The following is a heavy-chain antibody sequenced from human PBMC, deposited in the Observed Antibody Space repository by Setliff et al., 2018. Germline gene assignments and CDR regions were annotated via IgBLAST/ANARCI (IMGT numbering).Heavy chain of an antibody. Sequence: SETLSLTCAVSGFSISSGYYWGWIRQPPGKGLEWIVNIHHSGKAYYNPSLKSRVTISVDTSKNQFSLKLSSVTAADTAVYYCARTNIAAAGTWYFDYWGQGTLVTVS. CDR3: ARTNIAAAGTWYFDY. CDR1: GFSISSGYY. D-gene: IGHD6-13*01. J-gene: IGHJ4*02. CDR2: IHHSGKA. V-gene: IGHV4-38-2*01.